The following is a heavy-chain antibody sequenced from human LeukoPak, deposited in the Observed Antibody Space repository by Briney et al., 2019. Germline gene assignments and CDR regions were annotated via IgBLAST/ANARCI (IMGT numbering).Heavy chain of an antibody. V-gene: IGHV1-18*01. CDR3: ARVSVGSGYDAFEI. J-gene: IGHJ3*02. CDR1: GYTFSTYG. Sequence: ASVKVSCKASGYTFSTYGISWVRQAPGQGRDWMGWMSPGNGNTNYAQTLQGRVSMTRDTSTSTAYMQLRRLRSDDTAVYYCARVSVGSGYDAFEIWGQGTMVTVSS. D-gene: IGHD6-19*01. CDR2: MSPGNGNT.